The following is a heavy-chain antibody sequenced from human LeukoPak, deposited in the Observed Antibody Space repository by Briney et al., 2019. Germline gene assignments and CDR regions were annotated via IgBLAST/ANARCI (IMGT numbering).Heavy chain of an antibody. CDR1: GFTFSGYT. CDR2: IRSSGTAI. V-gene: IGHV3-48*02. D-gene: IGHD5-24*01. CDR3: ARSRGWLQADY. Sequence: GESLRLSCAASGFTFSGYTLIWVRQAPGKGLEWVSYIRSSGTAIYDADSVKGRFTVSRDNAKNSLYLQMNNLRDEDTAVYYCARSRGWLQADYWGQGTLVTVSS. J-gene: IGHJ4*02.